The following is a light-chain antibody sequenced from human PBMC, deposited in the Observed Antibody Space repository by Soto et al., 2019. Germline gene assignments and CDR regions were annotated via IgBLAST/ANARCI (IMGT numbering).Light chain of an antibody. V-gene: IGKV3D-15*01. CDR2: DVS. CDR3: QQYNNWPLT. Sequence: EVVLTQSPVTLSLSPGERATLSCRASQSFRGLLAWYQQKPGQAPRLLIYDVSTRATGIPTRFSGSGSGTEFTLTISSLQSEDFAAYYCQQYNNWPLTFGGGTKVEIK. CDR1: QSFRGL. J-gene: IGKJ4*01.